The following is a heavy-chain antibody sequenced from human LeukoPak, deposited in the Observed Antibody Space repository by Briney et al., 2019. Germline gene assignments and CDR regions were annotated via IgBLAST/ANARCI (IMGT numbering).Heavy chain of an antibody. CDR1: GFTFSDSP. J-gene: IGHJ3*01. CDR3: TTPHDSEAFDL. CDR2: IRSKDNNYAT. D-gene: IGHD2-21*02. V-gene: IGHV3-73*01. Sequence: GSLRLSCVASGFTFSDSPMHWVRQASGKGLEWIGRIRSKDNNYATTYTASVEGRLTISRDDSKNTAYLHMSSLRSEDTAVYYCTTPHDSEAFDLWGQGTMVTVSS.